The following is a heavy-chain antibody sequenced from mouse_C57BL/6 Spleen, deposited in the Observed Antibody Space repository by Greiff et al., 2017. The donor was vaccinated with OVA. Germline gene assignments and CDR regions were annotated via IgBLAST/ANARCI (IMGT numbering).Heavy chain of an antibody. J-gene: IGHJ2*01. Sequence: EVQLVESEGGLVQPGSSMKLSCTASGFTFSDYYMAWVRQVPEKGLEWVANINYDGSSTYYLDSLKSRFIISRDNAKNILYLQMSSLKSEDTATYYCARRVQGYYFDDWGQGTTLTVAS. CDR2: INYDGSST. V-gene: IGHV5-16*01. CDR1: GFTFSDYY. CDR3: ARRVQGYYFDD.